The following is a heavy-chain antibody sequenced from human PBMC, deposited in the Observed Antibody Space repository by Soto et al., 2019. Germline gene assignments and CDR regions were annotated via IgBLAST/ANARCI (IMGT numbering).Heavy chain of an antibody. CDR1: GFTVSNTY. CDR2: IYRGDST. J-gene: IGHJ3*02. V-gene: IGHV3-53*01. CDR3: ARDRSDSSRADSFDI. Sequence: EVQLVESGGGLIQPGGSLRLSCAVSGFTVSNTYMSWVRQAPGKGLEWVSVIYRGDSTYYADSVKGRFTISRDNSKNTVYLQRNSLRAEDTAVYYCARDRSDSSRADSFDIWGQGTMVTVSS. D-gene: IGHD6-25*01.